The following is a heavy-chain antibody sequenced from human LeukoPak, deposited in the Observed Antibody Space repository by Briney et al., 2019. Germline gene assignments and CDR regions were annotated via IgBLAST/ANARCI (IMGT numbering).Heavy chain of an antibody. V-gene: IGHV3-21*01. Sequence: GGSLRLSCAASGFTFSSYTMNWVRQAPGKGLEWVSSISSSSSYIYNADSVKGRFAISRDNAKNSLFLQMNSLRAEEAAVYYCAIDLPLRGTVTTSYYWGQGTLVTVSS. D-gene: IGHD4-17*01. CDR3: AIDLPLRGTVTTSYY. CDR1: GFTFSSYT. J-gene: IGHJ4*02. CDR2: ISSSSSYI.